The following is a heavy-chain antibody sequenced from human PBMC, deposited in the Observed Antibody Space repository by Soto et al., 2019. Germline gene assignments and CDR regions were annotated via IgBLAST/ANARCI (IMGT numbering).Heavy chain of an antibody. CDR1: GGSISSGGYS. Sequence: QLQLQESGSGLVKPSQTLSLTCAVSGGSISSGGYSWSWIRQPPGKGLEWIGYIYHSGSTYYNPSLESRVTISVDRSKNQFSRKLGSVTAADTAVYYCASAGGLGAVAADYWGQGTLVTVSS. J-gene: IGHJ4*02. CDR2: IYHSGST. D-gene: IGHD6-19*01. CDR3: ASAGGLGAVAADY. V-gene: IGHV4-30-2*01.